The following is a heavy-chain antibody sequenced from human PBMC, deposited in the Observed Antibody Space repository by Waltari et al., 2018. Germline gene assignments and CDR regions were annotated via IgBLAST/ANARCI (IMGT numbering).Heavy chain of an antibody. CDR1: GFPFSSSG. J-gene: IGHJ4*02. V-gene: IGHV3-30*02. CDR2: IRYDGSNK. Sequence: QVQLVESGGGVVQPGGSLRLSCAASGFPFSSSGMHWVRRAHGKGLEWVAFIRYDGSNKYYADSVKGRFTISRDNSKNTLYLQMNSLRAEDTAVYYCAKGSYCSGGSCYPGGVDYWGQGTLVTVSS. CDR3: AKGSYCSGGSCYPGGVDY. D-gene: IGHD2-15*01.